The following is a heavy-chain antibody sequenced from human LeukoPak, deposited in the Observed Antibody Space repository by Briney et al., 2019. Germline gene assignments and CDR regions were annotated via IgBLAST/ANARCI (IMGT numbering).Heavy chain of an antibody. V-gene: IGHV3-21*01. CDR1: GFTFSSYS. J-gene: IGHJ2*01. CDR3: ARDGDYGDYGAFDL. D-gene: IGHD4-17*01. Sequence: GGSLRLSCAASGFTFSSYSMNWVRQAPGKGLEWVSSISSSSSYIYYADSVKGRFTISRDNAKNSLYLQMDSLRAEDTAVYYCARDGDYGDYGAFDLWGHGTLVTVSS. CDR2: ISSSSSYI.